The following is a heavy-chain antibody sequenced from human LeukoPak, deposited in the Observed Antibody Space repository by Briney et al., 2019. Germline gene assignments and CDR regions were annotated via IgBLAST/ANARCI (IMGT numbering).Heavy chain of an antibody. J-gene: IGHJ4*02. CDR1: GFTFSIYW. CDR2: MNKDGSEK. CDR3: ARDLLGWELHYFDY. D-gene: IGHD1-26*01. Sequence: GALRLSCAASGFTFSIYWMSWVRQAPGKGLEWVANMNKDGSEKYYVDSVKGRFTISRDNAKNSLYLQMNSLRAEDTAVYYCARDLLGWELHYFDYWGQGTLVTVSS. V-gene: IGHV3-7*01.